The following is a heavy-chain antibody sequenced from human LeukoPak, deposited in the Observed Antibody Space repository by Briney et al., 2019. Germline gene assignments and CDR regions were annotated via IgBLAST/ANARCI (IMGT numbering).Heavy chain of an antibody. CDR2: MNPNSGNT. CDR3: ARGPRITIFGVVMANDAFDI. J-gene: IGHJ3*02. V-gene: IGHV1-8*03. CDR1: GYTFTSYD. Sequence: RASVKVSCKASGYTFTSYDINRVRQATGQGLEWMGWMNPNSGNTGYAQKFQGRVTITRNTSISTAYMELSSLRSEDTAVYYCARGPRITIFGVVMANDAFDIWGQGTMVTVSS. D-gene: IGHD3-3*01.